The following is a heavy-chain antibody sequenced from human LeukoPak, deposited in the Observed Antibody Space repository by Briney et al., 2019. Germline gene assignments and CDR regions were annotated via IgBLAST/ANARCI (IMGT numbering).Heavy chain of an antibody. Sequence: GGSLRLSCAASGLIFSNYAMSWVRQAPGKGLEWVSAISGSGGATYYADSVKGRFIISRDNAKNSLYLQMNSLRAEDTAVYYCARSGYYYGSGTPLGDYWGQGTLVTVSS. CDR2: ISGSGGAT. CDR3: ARSGYYYGSGTPLGDY. CDR1: GLIFSNYA. V-gene: IGHV3-23*01. J-gene: IGHJ4*02. D-gene: IGHD3-10*01.